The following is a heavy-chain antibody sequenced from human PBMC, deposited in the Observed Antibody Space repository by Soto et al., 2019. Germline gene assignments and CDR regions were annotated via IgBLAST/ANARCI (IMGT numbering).Heavy chain of an antibody. CDR3: AKDGRAVAVVAAMYGHDVFDI. CDR1: KFTFSNYA. CDR2: IRGSGGNT. V-gene: IGHV3-23*01. J-gene: IGHJ3*02. D-gene: IGHD2-21*02. Sequence: EVQLLDSGGGLIQPGGSRRLSCAASKFTFSNYAMNWVRQAPGKGLEWVSTIRGSGGNTYYADSVKGRFTISRDNSNNMLNLQMNSLRAEDTAIYFCAKDGRAVAVVAAMYGHDVFDIWGLGTMVTVSS.